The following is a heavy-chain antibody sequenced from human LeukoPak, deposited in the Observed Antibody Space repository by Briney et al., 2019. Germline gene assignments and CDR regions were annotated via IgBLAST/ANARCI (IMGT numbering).Heavy chain of an antibody. CDR1: GFTFSDYY. D-gene: IGHD3-3*01. CDR3: ARAQYDFWSGYPLVSENWFDP. CDR2: ISSSGSTI. Sequence: GGSLRLSCAASGFTFSDYYMSWIRQAPGKGLEWVSYISSSGSTIYYADSVKGRFTISRDNAKNSPYLQMNSLRAEDTAVYYCARAQYDFWSGYPLVSENWFDPWGQGTLVTVSS. J-gene: IGHJ5*02. V-gene: IGHV3-11*04.